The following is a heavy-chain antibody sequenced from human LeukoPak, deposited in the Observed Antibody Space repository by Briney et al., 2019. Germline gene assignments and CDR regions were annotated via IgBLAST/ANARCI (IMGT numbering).Heavy chain of an antibody. V-gene: IGHV4-59*08. CDR2: MSYSGTS. J-gene: IGHJ6*03. CDR1: GGSIKTYY. CDR3: AAGSRPYYFYYMAV. Sequence: PSETLSLTCTASGGSIKTYYWSWSRQSPGKGLEWIGSMSYSGTSNYIPSLKSRVSMTIDISKNQFSLKLTSVTAADTALYFCAAGSRPYYFYYMAVWGTGTTVTVSS.